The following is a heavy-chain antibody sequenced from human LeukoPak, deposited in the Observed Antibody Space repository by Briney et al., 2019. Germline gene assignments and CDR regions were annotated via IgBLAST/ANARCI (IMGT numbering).Heavy chain of an antibody. J-gene: IGHJ4*02. D-gene: IGHD4-17*01. Sequence: GGSLRLSCAASGFTFSDYYMSWIRQAPGKGLEWVSHIGGSGSTMYYADSVKGRFTISRDNAKNSLYLQMNSLRAEDTAMYYCARSVYGDLDYWGQGTLVTVSS. CDR2: IGGSGSTM. V-gene: IGHV3-11*01. CDR1: GFTFSDYY. CDR3: ARSVYGDLDY.